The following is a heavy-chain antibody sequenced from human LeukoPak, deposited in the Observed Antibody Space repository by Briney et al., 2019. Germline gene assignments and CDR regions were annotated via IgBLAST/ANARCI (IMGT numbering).Heavy chain of an antibody. J-gene: IGHJ4*02. D-gene: IGHD2-21*02. CDR1: GFTFSSYA. Sequence: PGGSLRLSCAASGFTFSSYAMSWVRQAPGKGLEWVSAISGSGGSTYYADSVKGRFTISRDNSKNTLYLQMNSLRAEDTAVYYCAKDLYTSYCGGDCYSEMFDYWGQGTLATVSS. CDR3: AKDLYTSYCGGDCYSEMFDY. V-gene: IGHV3-23*01. CDR2: ISGSGGST.